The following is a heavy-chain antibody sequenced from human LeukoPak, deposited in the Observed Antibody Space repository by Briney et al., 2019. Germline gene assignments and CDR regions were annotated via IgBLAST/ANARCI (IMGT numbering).Heavy chain of an antibody. D-gene: IGHD3-16*02. J-gene: IGHJ6*02. V-gene: IGHV1-69*04. Sequence: SVKVSCKASGGTFSSYAISWVRQAPGQGLEWMGRIIPILGIANYAQKFQGRVTITADKSTSTAYMELSSLRSEDTAVYYCARDIEGPYYYGMDVWGQGTTVAVSS. CDR2: IIPILGIA. CDR3: ARDIEGPYYYGMDV. CDR1: GGTFSSYA.